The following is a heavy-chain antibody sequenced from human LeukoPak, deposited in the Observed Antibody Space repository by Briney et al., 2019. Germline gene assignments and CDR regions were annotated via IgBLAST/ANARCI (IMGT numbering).Heavy chain of an antibody. CDR3: ASGNVDTGNDY. V-gene: IGHV1-2*02. Sequence: ASVKVSCKASGYTFTGYYMHWMRQAPGEGPEWMGWIKPNSGGTNYAQKSQGRVTMTRDTSISTAYMELSRLRSDDTAVYYCASGNVDTGNDYWGQGTLVTVSS. CDR1: GYTFTGYY. D-gene: IGHD5-18*01. CDR2: IKPNSGGT. J-gene: IGHJ4*02.